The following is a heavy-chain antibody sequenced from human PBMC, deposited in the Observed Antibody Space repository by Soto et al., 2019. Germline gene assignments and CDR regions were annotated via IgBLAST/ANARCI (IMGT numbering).Heavy chain of an antibody. J-gene: IGHJ4*02. D-gene: IGHD2-2*01. V-gene: IGHV3-43*01. CDR2: ISWDGGST. CDR3: AKAVDTSSTSWFFDY. Sequence: EVQLVESGGVVVQPGGSLRLSCAASGFTFDDYTMHWVRQAPGKGLEWVSLISWDGGSTYYADFVKGRFTISRDNSKNSLYLQMNSLRTEDTALYYCAKAVDTSSTSWFFDYWGQGTLVTVSS. CDR1: GFTFDDYT.